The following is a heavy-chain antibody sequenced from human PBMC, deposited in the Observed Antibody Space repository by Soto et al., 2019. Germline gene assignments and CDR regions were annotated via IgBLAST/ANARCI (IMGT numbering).Heavy chain of an antibody. CDR3: AKDACGSSYFDY. Sequence: QVQLVESGGGVVQPGRSLRLSCAASGFTFSSYGMHWVRQAPGKGLEWVAVISYDGSNEYYADSVKGRFTISRDNSKNTLYLQMNSLRAEDTAVYYCAKDACGSSYFDYWGQGTLVTVSS. V-gene: IGHV3-30*18. CDR1: GFTFSSYG. D-gene: IGHD1-26*01. CDR2: ISYDGSNE. J-gene: IGHJ4*02.